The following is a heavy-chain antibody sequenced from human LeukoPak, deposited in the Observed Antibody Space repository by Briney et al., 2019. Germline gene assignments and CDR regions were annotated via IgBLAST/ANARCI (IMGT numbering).Heavy chain of an antibody. V-gene: IGHV4-61*08. J-gene: IGHJ3*02. Sequence: PSETLSLTCTVSGGSISSGGYYWSWIRQPPGKGLEWIGYIYYSGSTNYNPSLKSRVTISVDTSKNQFSLKLSSVTAADTAVYYCARVLGYYDSRAFDIWGQGTMVTVSS. D-gene: IGHD3-22*01. CDR1: GGSISSGGYY. CDR2: IYYSGST. CDR3: ARVLGYYDSRAFDI.